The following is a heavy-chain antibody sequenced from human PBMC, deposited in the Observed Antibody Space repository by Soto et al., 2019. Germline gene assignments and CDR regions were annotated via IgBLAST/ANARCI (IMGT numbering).Heavy chain of an antibody. V-gene: IGHV4-34*01. J-gene: IGHJ4*02. CDR3: ARQPLPPLAAADSTSYYFDY. CDR1: GGSFSGYY. Sequence: PSETLSLTCAVYGGSFSGYYWSWIRQPPGKGLEWIGEINHSGSTNYNPSLKSRVTISVDTSKNQFSLKLSSVTAADTAVYYCARQPLPPLAAADSTSYYFDYWGQGTLVTV. D-gene: IGHD6-13*01. CDR2: INHSGST.